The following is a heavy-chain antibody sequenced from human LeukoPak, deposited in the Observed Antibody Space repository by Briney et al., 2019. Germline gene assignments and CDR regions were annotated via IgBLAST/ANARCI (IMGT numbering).Heavy chain of an antibody. Sequence: SETLSLTCTVSGDSIISSSYYWGWIRQPPGKGLEWIGSIYYSGSTYYNPSLKSRVTISVDTSKNQFSLKLSSVTAADTAVYYCARVTRTFRYGDYVDYFDYWGQGTLVTVSS. D-gene: IGHD4-17*01. CDR1: GDSIISSSYY. CDR3: ARVTRTFRYGDYVDYFDY. V-gene: IGHV4-39*01. J-gene: IGHJ4*02. CDR2: IYYSGST.